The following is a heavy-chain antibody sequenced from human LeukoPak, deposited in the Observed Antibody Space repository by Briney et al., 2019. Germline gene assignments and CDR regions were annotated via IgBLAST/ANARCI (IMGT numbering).Heavy chain of an antibody. CDR3: ARGDYDILTGYNYYYYYGMDV. V-gene: IGHV4-59*01. CDR1: GGSISSYY. Sequence: SETLSLTCTVSGGSISSYYWSWIRQPPGKGLEWIGYIYYSGSTNYNPSPKSRVTISVDTSKNQFSLKLSSVTAADTAVYYCARGDYDILTGYNYYYYYGMDVWGQGTTVTVSS. D-gene: IGHD3-9*01. CDR2: IYYSGST. J-gene: IGHJ6*02.